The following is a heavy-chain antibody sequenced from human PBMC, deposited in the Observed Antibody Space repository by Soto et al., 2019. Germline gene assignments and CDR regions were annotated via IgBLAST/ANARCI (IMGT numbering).Heavy chain of an antibody. CDR3: ARLGAYYDSSGFLY. CDR1: GFTSPHFW. D-gene: IGHD3-22*01. J-gene: IGHJ4*02. Sequence: PGGSLRLSCAVSGFTSPHFWMHWVRQAPGGGLEWVSRIHSDGTSIMYADSVKGRFTVSRDSAKGTVYLQLNSLKAEDTAVYFCARLGAYYDSSGFLYWGQGTMVTVSS. CDR2: IHSDGTSI. V-gene: IGHV3-74*03.